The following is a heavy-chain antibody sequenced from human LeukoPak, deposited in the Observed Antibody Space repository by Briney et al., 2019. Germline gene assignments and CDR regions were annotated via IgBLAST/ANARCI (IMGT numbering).Heavy chain of an antibody. D-gene: IGHD4-23*01. Sequence: QTGGSLRLSRAASGFTFSSYTMNWVRQAPGKGLEWVSYISSSSTIYYADSVKGRFTISRDNAKNSLYLQMNSLRTEDTAMYYCARDRTTVASPFDCWGQGTLVTVSS. V-gene: IGHV3-48*04. CDR3: ARDRTTVASPFDC. J-gene: IGHJ4*02. CDR2: ISSSSTI. CDR1: GFTFSSYT.